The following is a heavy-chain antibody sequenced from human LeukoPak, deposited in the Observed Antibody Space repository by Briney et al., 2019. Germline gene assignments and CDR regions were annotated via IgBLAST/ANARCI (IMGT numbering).Heavy chain of an antibody. V-gene: IGHV5-51*01. Sequence: EALKISCKGSGYSFTNYWIAWVRQIPGKGLEWMGIIYPGDSDTRYSPSFQGQVTISADKSISTAYLQWSSLKASDTAMYYCARASQWLVLRYFDLWGRGTLVTVFS. J-gene: IGHJ2*01. CDR1: GYSFTNYW. CDR2: IYPGDSDT. D-gene: IGHD6-19*01. CDR3: ARASQWLVLRYFDL.